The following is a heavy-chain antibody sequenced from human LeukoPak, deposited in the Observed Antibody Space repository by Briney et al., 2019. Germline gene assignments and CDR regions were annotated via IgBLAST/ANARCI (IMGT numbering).Heavy chain of an antibody. D-gene: IGHD6-19*01. V-gene: IGHV3-53*01. J-gene: IGHJ4*02. CDR2: IYSGGST. Sequence: GSLRLSCAASGFTVSSNYMSWVRQAPGKGLEWVSVIYSGGSTYYADSVKGRFTISRDNSKNTLYLQMNSLRDEDTAVYYCAKLKTWGSGSDYWGQGTLVTVSS. CDR3: AKLKTWGSGSDY. CDR1: GFTVSSNY.